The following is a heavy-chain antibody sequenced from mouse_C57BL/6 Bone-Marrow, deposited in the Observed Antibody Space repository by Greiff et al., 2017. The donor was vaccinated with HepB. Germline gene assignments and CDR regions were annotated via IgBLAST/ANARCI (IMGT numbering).Heavy chain of an antibody. CDR3: ARDRFDYYFDY. V-gene: IGHV5-6*01. CDR2: INTGGTYT. J-gene: IGHJ2*01. CDR1: GFTFSTSG. Sequence: EVKLMESGGDLVKPGGSLKLSCTASGFTFSTSGMSWVRHTPDKRLEWVATINTGGTYTYYPDSVKGRFTISKDAAKNTLFLLMSSLRSEDSAIYYCARDRFDYYFDYWGQGTTLTVSS. D-gene: IGHD2-14*01.